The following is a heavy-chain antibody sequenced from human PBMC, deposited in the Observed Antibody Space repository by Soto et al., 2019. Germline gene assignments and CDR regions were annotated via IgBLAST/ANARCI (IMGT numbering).Heavy chain of an antibody. Sequence: QVQLQESGPGLVKPSQTLSLTCTVSGGSISSGDYYWSWIGQPPGKGLEWIGYIYYSGSTYYNPSLKSRVTISVDTSKNQFSLKLSSVTAADTAVYYCARDPYCSGDSCYPGYFQHWGQGTLVTVSS. J-gene: IGHJ1*01. CDR3: ARDPYCSGDSCYPGYFQH. V-gene: IGHV4-30-4*01. CDR2: IYYSGST. D-gene: IGHD2-15*01. CDR1: GGSISSGDYY.